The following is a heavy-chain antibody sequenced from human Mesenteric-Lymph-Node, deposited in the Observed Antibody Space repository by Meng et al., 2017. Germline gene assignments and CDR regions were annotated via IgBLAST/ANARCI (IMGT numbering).Heavy chain of an antibody. J-gene: IGHJ3*01. D-gene: IGHD4-11*01. CDR2: ISGGGEIT. Sequence: GESLKISCAASGSTFNNYAMNWVRQAPGKGLEWVSLISGGGEITNYADSVKGRFTISRDNSKNTLYLQMNTLRVEDTTIYYCAKERTTDTTVTSHWGQGTMVTVSS. V-gene: IGHV3-23*01. CDR3: AKERTTDTTVTSH. CDR1: GSTFNNYA.